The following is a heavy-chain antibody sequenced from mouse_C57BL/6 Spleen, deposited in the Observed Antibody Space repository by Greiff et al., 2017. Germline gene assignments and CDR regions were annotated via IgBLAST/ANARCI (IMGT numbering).Heavy chain of an antibody. CDR2: IYPGDGDT. CDR3: ADGYDFDY. CDR1: GYAFSSSW. D-gene: IGHD2-2*01. Sequence: VQLQQSGPELVKPGASVKISCKASGYAFSSSWMNWVKQRPGKGLEWIGRIYPGDGDTNYNGKFKGKATLTADKSSSPAYMQLSSLTSEDSAVYFCADGYDFDYWGQGTTLTVSA. J-gene: IGHJ2*01. V-gene: IGHV1-82*01.